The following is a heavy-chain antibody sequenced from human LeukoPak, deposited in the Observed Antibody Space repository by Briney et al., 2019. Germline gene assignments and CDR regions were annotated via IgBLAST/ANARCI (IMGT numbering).Heavy chain of an antibody. CDR3: ARGGGSTTRFDY. V-gene: IGHV4-38-2*01. CDR2: IYHSGST. J-gene: IGHJ4*02. D-gene: IGHD3-16*01. Sequence: PSETLSLTCAVSGYSISSGYYWGWIRQPPGKGLEWIGSIYHSGSTYYNPSLKSRVTISVDTSKNQFSLKLSSVTAADTAVYYCARGGGSTTRFDYWGQGTLVTVSS. CDR1: GYSISSGYY.